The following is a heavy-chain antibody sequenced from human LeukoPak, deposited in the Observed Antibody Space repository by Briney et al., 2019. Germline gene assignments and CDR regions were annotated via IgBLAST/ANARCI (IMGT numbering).Heavy chain of an antibody. CDR3: TKRQGPTSGSYDYFDP. CDR2: IHSSGYT. V-gene: IGHV4-4*09. J-gene: IGHJ5*02. CDR1: GGSISGNY. D-gene: IGHD1-26*01. Sequence: SETLSLTCTVSGGSISGNYWSWIRQPPGQGLEWIAYIHSSGYTNYNPSLKSRLTITVDTSNNQFSLKVTSVTAADTAMDYCTKRQGPTSGSYDYFDPWGQGALVTVSS.